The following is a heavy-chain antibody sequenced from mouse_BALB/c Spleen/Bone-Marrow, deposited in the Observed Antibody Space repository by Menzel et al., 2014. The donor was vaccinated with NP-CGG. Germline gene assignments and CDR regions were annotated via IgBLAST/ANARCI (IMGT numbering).Heavy chain of an antibody. CDR3: ARPYGRGAMDY. Sequence: EVQLVESGPELVKPGASVKISCKASGYRFTDYNMHWVKQSHGKSLEWIGYIYPYNGGTGYNQKFKSKATLTVDKSSSTAYMHLNSLTSEDSAVYYCARPYGRGAMDYWGQGTSVTVSS. J-gene: IGHJ4*01. D-gene: IGHD1-1*01. CDR1: GYRFTDYN. CDR2: IYPYNGGT. V-gene: IGHV1S29*02.